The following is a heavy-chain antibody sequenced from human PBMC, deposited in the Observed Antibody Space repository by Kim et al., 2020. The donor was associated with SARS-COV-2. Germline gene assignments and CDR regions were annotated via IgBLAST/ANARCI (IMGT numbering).Heavy chain of an antibody. V-gene: IGHV4-59*08. CDR1: GGSISSYY. Sequence: LETLSLTCTVSGGSISSYYWSWIRQPPGKGLEWIGYIYYSGSTNYNPSLKSRVTISVDTSKNQFSLKLSSVTAADTAVYYCARLFTDYGDYGGAFDIWGQGTMVTVSS. CDR2: IYYSGST. CDR3: ARLFTDYGDYGGAFDI. J-gene: IGHJ3*02. D-gene: IGHD4-17*01.